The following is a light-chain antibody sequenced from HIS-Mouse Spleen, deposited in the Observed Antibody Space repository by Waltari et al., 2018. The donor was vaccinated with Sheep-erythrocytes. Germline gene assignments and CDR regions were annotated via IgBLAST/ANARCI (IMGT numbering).Light chain of an antibody. CDR2: DVS. V-gene: IGLV2-11*01. CDR3: CSYAGSYNHV. J-gene: IGLJ1*01. CDR1: SSDVGGYTS. Sequence: QSALTQPRSVSGSPGQPVTISCTVTSSDVGGYTSVSWYQQHPGKAPKLMIYDVSKRPSGVPDRFSGSKSGNTASLTISGLQAEDEADYYCCSYAGSYNHVFATGTKVTVL.